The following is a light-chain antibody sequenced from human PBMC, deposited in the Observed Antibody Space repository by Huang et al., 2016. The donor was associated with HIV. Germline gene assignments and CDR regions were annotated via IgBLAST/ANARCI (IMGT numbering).Light chain of an antibody. CDR2: GAS. CDR1: QSVSSN. Sequence: EIVMTQSPATLSVSPGERATLSCRASQSVSSNLAWYQQKPGQAPRLLIYGASTRAIGIPARCSGSGSGTEFTLTISSLQSEDFAVYYCQQYHNWPPLTFGPGTKVDIK. J-gene: IGKJ3*01. V-gene: IGKV3-15*01. CDR3: QQYHNWPPLT.